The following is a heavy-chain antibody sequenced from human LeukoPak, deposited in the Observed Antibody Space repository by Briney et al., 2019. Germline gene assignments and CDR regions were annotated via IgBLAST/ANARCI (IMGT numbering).Heavy chain of an antibody. J-gene: IGHJ4*02. CDR2: INYSGTT. V-gene: IGHV4-39*01. CDR3: ARLRDGRWLLEY. D-gene: IGHD5-24*01. CDR1: GGSISSSGYY. Sequence: KSSETLSLTCTASGGSISSSGYYWGWIRQPPGKGLEWIASINYSGTTYYNPSLKSRVTISEDRSKNQFPLKLSSVTAADTAVYYCARLRDGRWLLEYWGQGTLVTVSS.